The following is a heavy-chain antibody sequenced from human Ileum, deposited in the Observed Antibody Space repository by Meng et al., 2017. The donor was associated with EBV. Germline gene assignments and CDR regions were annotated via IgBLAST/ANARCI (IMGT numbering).Heavy chain of an antibody. CDR2: INPGIGST. J-gene: IGHJ4*02. CDR1: GYKFDDYT. Sequence: QVQLVQSRADMKKPGASVEISCKASGYKFDDYTIQWLRQAPGQRLEWLGWINPGIGSTYDSKTIRGRLTITMDTSASTVYMRLTSLTSEDTAVYYCAREEGGRFDSWGQGTLVTVSS. V-gene: IGHV1-3*01. D-gene: IGHD2-15*01. CDR3: AREEGGRFDS.